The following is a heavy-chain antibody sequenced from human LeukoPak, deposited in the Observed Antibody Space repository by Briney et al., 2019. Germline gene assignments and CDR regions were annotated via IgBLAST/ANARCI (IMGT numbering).Heavy chain of an antibody. CDR2: FSGDADEI. CDR3: VRDTSEGCQWLVFDH. Sequence: GGSLRLSCEASGFVFDAFSMNWVRQAPGKGLEWVCSFSGDADEIYNADSVRGQFTLSRDNAKNSVFLEMKSLTVEDRAIYYCVRDTSEGCQWLVFDHWGEGALVTVSS. J-gene: IGHJ4*02. D-gene: IGHD6-19*01. V-gene: IGHV3-21*06. CDR1: GFVFDAFS.